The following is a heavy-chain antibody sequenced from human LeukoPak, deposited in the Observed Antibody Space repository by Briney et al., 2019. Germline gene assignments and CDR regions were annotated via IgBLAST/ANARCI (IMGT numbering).Heavy chain of an antibody. CDR2: TSSSSGTI. CDR1: GFTFSNYN. J-gene: IGHJ4*02. V-gene: IGHV3-48*04. CDR3: ARGRPMDY. Sequence: GGSLRLSCAASGFTFSNYNMSWVRQAPGKGLEWVSYTSSSSGTIYYADSVKGRFTISRDNAKNSLYLQMNSLRVEDTAVYYCARGRPMDYWGQGALVTVSS.